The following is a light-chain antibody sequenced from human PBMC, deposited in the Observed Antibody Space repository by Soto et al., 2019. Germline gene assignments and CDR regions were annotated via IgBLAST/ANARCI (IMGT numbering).Light chain of an antibody. J-gene: IGKJ1*01. CDR2: GAS. Sequence: EIVLTQSPGTLSLSPGERATLSCRASQSVSSSYLAWYQQQPGQAPRLLIYGASSRATGIPDRFSGSGSETDFTLTISSLEAEEFAVYYCQQYGSSPPTFGQGTKVEIK. CDR1: QSVSSSY. V-gene: IGKV3-20*01. CDR3: QQYGSSPPT.